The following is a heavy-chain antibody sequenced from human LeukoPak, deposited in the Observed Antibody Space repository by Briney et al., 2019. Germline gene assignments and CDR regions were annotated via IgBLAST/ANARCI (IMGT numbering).Heavy chain of an antibody. Sequence: SETLSLTCTVSGGSISSSSYYWGWIRQPPGTGLEWIGSIYYSGSTYYNPSLKSRVTISVDTSKNRFSLKLSSVTAADTAVYYCARDLFSSGWRTFDYWGQGTLVTVSS. J-gene: IGHJ4*02. CDR1: GGSISSSSYY. CDR2: IYYSGST. D-gene: IGHD6-19*01. V-gene: IGHV4-39*07. CDR3: ARDLFSSGWRTFDY.